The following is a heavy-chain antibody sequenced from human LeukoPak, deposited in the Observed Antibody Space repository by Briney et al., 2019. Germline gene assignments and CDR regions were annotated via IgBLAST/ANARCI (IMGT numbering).Heavy chain of an antibody. V-gene: IGHV1-69*13. J-gene: IGHJ3*02. D-gene: IGHD3-10*01. CDR3: AAPLWFRELQTFDI. Sequence: GASVKVSCKASGGTFSSYAISWVRQAPGQGLEWMGGIIPIFGTANYAQKFQGRVTITADESTSTAYMELSSLRSEDTAVYYCAAPLWFRELQTFDIWGQGTMVTVPS. CDR2: IIPIFGTA. CDR1: GGTFSSYA.